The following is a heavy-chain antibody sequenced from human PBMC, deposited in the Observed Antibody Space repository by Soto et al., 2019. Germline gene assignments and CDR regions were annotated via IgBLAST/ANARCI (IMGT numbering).Heavy chain of an antibody. D-gene: IGHD1-1*01. CDR1: GFAVSSKY. Sequence: EVQLVESGGGLIQPGGSLRLSCAASGFAVSSKYMPWVRQAPGKGLEWVSVIYGGGTTYYAESVKGRFTISRDTSKNTLYLKMNSPTAEDSAVYYCVQTTGSPGFDFWGQGTLVTVSS. CDR3: VQTTGSPGFDF. J-gene: IGHJ4*02. V-gene: IGHV3-53*01. CDR2: IYGGGTT.